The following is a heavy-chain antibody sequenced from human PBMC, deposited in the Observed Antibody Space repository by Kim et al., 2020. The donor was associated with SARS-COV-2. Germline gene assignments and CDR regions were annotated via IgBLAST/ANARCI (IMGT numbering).Heavy chain of an antibody. CDR1: GFTFDDYA. V-gene: IGHV3-9*01. J-gene: IGHJ3*02. CDR3: AKSSVEMATNNAFDI. D-gene: IGHD5-12*01. Sequence: GGSLRLSCAASGFTFDDYAMHWVRQAPGKGLEWVSGISWNSGSIGYADSVKGRFTISRDNAKNSLYLQMNSLRAEDTALYYCAKSSVEMATNNAFDIWGQGTMVTVSS. CDR2: ISWNSGSI.